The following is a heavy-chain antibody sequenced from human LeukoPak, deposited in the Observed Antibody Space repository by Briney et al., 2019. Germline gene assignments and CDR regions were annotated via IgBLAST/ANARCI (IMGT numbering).Heavy chain of an antibody. CDR1: GFIVSDNY. CDR3: ARGGGYGSGNHYRGGAFDI. V-gene: IGHV3-53*01. D-gene: IGHD3-10*01. J-gene: IGHJ3*02. Sequence: PGGSPRLSCATSGFIVSDNYMTWVRQDPGKGLEWVSVIFRGGGTYYAESVKGRFTISRDNSKNMVHLLMYSLRVEDTAVYYCARGGGYGSGNHYRGGAFDIWGQGTMVTVSS. CDR2: IFRGGGT.